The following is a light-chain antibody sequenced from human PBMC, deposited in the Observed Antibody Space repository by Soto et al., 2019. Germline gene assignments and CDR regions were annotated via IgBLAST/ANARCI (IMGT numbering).Light chain of an antibody. V-gene: IGKV2-28*01. Sequence: DIVLTQSPLSLPVTPGEPASISCKSSQSLLHSKGYECLDWYLQKPGQSPQLLISLGSIRASGVTDRFSGSGSGTDFALKISRVDAEAVGIYYCMPALQTPPTFGQGTKVEI. CDR2: LGS. J-gene: IGKJ1*01. CDR3: MPALQTPPT. CDR1: QSLLHSKGYEC.